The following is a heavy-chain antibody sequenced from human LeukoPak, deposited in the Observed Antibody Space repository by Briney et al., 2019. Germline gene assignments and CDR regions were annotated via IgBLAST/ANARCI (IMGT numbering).Heavy chain of an antibody. V-gene: IGHV1-69*01. CDR1: ADNSSSYL. J-gene: IGHJ4*02. CDR2: IIPMLETT. D-gene: IGHD3-10*01. CDR3: ARDRRTYYTGSGSYYKVGRLDF. Sequence: ASVKVSCKSSADNSSSYLITWVRQAPGQGLEWVGGIIPMLETTNHAQRFQGRVTMAADESTNTAYMELSGLTSEDTAVYYCARDRRTYYTGSGSYYKVGRLDFWGQGTLITVSS.